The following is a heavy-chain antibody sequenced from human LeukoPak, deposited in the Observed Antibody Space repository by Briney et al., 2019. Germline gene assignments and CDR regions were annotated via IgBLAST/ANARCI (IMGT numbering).Heavy chain of an antibody. CDR3: AKEVIVGVSFDY. J-gene: IGHJ4*02. V-gene: IGHV3-23*01. Sequence: GGSLILSCAASGFTFSSYAMSWVRQAPGKGLEWVAAISGSGGSTYYADSAKGRFTISRDNFKNTLYLQMNSLRAEDTAVYYCAKEVIVGVSFDYWGQGTLVTVSS. CDR1: GFTFSSYA. CDR2: ISGSGGST. D-gene: IGHD1-26*01.